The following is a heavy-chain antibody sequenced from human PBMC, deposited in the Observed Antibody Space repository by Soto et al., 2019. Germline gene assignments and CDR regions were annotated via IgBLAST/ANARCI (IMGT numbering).Heavy chain of an antibody. V-gene: IGHV3-30-3*01. CDR3: ARDQKWGLTVTGMVYYYYGMDV. D-gene: IGHD4-17*01. Sequence: GGSLRLSCAASGFTFSSYAMHWVRQAPGKGLEWVAVISYDGSNKYYADSVKGRFTISRDNSKNTLYLQMNSLRAEDTAVYYCARDQKWGLTVTGMVYYYYGMDVWGQGTTVTVSS. J-gene: IGHJ6*02. CDR1: GFTFSSYA. CDR2: ISYDGSNK.